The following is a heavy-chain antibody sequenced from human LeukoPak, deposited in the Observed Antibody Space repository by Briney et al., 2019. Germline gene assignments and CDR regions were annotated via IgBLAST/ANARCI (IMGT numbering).Heavy chain of an antibody. CDR3: ARLAQDFWSAHDY. V-gene: IGHV4-39*01. CDR1: GGSISSSNYY. D-gene: IGHD3-3*01. CDR2: IYYSGST. J-gene: IGHJ4*02. Sequence: SETLSLTCTVSGGSISSSNYYWGWISQPPGKGLEWIGSIYYSGSTYYNPSLKSRVTISVDTSKNQFSLKLNSVTAADTAVYYCARLAQDFWSAHDYWGQGSLVTVSS.